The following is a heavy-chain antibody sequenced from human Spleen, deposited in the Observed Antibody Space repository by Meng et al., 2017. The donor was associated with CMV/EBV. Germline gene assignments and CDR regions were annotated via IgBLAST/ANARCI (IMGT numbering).Heavy chain of an antibody. J-gene: IGHJ6*02. CDR1: GFIFSGHA. Sequence: GESLRLSCEVSGFIFSGHAMNWVRQAPGKGLEWVAVILYDGSDKYYADSVKGRFTISRDNSKNTLYLQMNSLRVEDTAVYYCARDRMPAAGSGDGMDVWGQGTTVTVSS. CDR3: ARDRMPAAGSGDGMDV. D-gene: IGHD6-13*01. CDR2: ILYDGSDK. V-gene: IGHV3-30*04.